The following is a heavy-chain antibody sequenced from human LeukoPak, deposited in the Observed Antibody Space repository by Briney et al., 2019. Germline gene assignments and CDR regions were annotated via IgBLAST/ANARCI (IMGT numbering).Heavy chain of an antibody. CDR2: INPYNGDT. J-gene: IGHJ5*02. CDR1: GYTSTTFG. CDR3: ARHENRFDP. V-gene: IGHV1-18*01. D-gene: IGHD2/OR15-2a*01. Sequence: GASVKVSCKASGYTSTTFGISWVRQAPGQGLEWMGWINPYNGDTNYAQNLQGRVTMTTDTSTSTAYMELRSLRSDDTAVYYCARHENRFDPWGQGTLVTVSS.